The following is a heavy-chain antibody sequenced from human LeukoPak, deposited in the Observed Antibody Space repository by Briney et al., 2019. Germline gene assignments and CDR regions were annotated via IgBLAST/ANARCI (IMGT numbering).Heavy chain of an antibody. V-gene: IGHV3-11*04. D-gene: IGHD5-18*01. J-gene: IGHJ4*02. CDR3: ARLIEYSYGY. CDR2: ISGSGSTI. Sequence: PGGSLRLSCAASGFTFSDGYMSWLRQAPGKGLEWLSYISGSGSTIYFADSVKGRFTISRDNSKNTLYLQMNSLRAEDTAVYYCARLIEYSYGYWGQGTLVTVSS. CDR1: GFTFSDGY.